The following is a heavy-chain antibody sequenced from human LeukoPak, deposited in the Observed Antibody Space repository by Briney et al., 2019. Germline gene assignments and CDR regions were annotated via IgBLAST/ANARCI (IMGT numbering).Heavy chain of an antibody. CDR3: ARGERGYCSGGYCRIDC. CDR2: ISSSSGSI. J-gene: IGHJ4*02. V-gene: IGHV3-48*01. Sequence: GGSLRLSCAASGFSFSSYSMHWVRQAPGKGLEWLSYISSSSGSIYYADSVKGRFTISRDNAKNSLYLQMNSLRAEDTAVYYCARGERGYCSGGYCRIDCWGQGTLVTVSS. D-gene: IGHD2-15*01. CDR1: GFSFSSYS.